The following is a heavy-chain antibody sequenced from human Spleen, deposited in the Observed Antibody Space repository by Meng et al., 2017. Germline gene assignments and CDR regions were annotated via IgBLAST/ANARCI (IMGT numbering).Heavy chain of an antibody. J-gene: IGHJ4*02. CDR3: ARGQPTMAHDLDY. V-gene: IGHV4/OR15-8*02. CDR2: IHHSGYT. CDR1: GASISSNW. D-gene: IGHD5-24*01. Sequence: SETLSLTCVVSGASISSNWWSWVRQPPEKGLEWIGEIHHSGYTNYNPSLKSRVTISMDKSKNQFSLKLSSVTAADTAVYYCARGQPTMAHDLDYWGQGTLVTAPQ.